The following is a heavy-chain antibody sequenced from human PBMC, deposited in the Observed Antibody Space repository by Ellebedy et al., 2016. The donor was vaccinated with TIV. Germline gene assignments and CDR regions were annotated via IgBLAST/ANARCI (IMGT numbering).Heavy chain of an antibody. J-gene: IGHJ4*02. D-gene: IGHD5-18*01. CDR3: AKDWAMGY. CDR2: ISYDGSNK. Sequence: GGSLRLSYAASGFTFSSYGMHWVRQAPGKGLEWVAVISYDGSNKYYADSVKGRFTISRDNSKNTLYLQMNSLRAEDTAVYYCAKDWAMGYWGQGTLVTVSS. CDR1: GFTFSSYG. V-gene: IGHV3-30*18.